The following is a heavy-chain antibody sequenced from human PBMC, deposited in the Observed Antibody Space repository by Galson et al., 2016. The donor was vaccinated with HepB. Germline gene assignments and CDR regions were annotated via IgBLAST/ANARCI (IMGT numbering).Heavy chain of an antibody. V-gene: IGHV3-49*03. CDR1: GFTFTDHA. J-gene: IGHJ5*02. Sequence: SLRLSCAASGFTFTDHAKSWFRQAPGKGLEWVGSISSNAYGGTTEFAASVKDRFTISRDDSKSIAYLQMNSLKIEDTAVYYCTDGGGIAAAARGLNHWGQGTLVTVSS. D-gene: IGHD6-13*01. CDR2: ISSNAYGGTT. CDR3: TDGGGIAAAARGLNH.